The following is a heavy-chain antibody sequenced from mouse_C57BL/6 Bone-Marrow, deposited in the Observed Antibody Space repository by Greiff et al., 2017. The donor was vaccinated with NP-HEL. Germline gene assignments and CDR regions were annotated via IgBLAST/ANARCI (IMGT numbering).Heavy chain of an antibody. V-gene: IGHV1-64*01. D-gene: IGHD1-1*01. CDR1: GYTFTSYW. CDR3: ARWGYYYGSSLDY. Sequence: QVQLQQPGAELVKPGASVKLSCKASGYTFTSYWMHWVKQRPGQGLEWIGMIHPNSGSTNYNEKFKSKATLTVDKSSSTAYMQLSSLTSEDSAVYYGARWGYYYGSSLDYWGQGTTLTVSS. CDR2: IHPNSGST. J-gene: IGHJ2*01.